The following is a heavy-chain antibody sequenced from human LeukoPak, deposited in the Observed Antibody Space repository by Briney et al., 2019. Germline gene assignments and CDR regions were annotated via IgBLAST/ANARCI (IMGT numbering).Heavy chain of an antibody. CDR2: MNPNSGNT. D-gene: IGHD3-16*01. CDR1: GYTFTSYD. V-gene: IGHV1-8*01. J-gene: IGHJ6*02. CDR3: ARERAYDYVWGTYPAYYYYGMDV. Sequence: ASVKVSCKASGYTFTSYDINWVRQATGQGLEWMGWMNPNSGNTGYAQKFQGRVTMTRNTSISTAYMELSSLRSEDTAVYYCARERAYDYVWGTYPAYYYYGMDVWGQGTTVTVSS.